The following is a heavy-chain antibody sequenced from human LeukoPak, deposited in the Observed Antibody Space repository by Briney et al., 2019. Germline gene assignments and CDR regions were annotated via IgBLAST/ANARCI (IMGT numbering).Heavy chain of an antibody. V-gene: IGHV5-51*01. CDR1: GYNFPTYW. D-gene: IGHD1-1*01. CDR3: ARPRTSGSRVAFDV. CDR2: IYPEDSDT. J-gene: IGHJ3*01. Sequence: ESLKISCQGSGYNFPTYWIGWVCQMPGKGLQWVGFIYPEDSDTRYSPSFEGHVTLSADKSSSTAYLQWTSLKASDTATYYCARPRTSGSRVAFDVWGQGTTVIVSS.